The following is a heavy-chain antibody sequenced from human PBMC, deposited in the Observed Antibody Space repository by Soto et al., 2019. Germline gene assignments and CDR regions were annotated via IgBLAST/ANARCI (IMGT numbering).Heavy chain of an antibody. CDR1: GFTFSSYA. D-gene: IGHD2-15*01. CDR3: ARGPYIRAARFDP. J-gene: IGHJ5*02. CDR2: ISYDGSNK. V-gene: IGHV3-30-3*01. Sequence: QVQLVESGGGVVQPGRSLRLSCAASGFTFSSYAIHWVRQAPGKGLEWVAVISYDGSNKYYADSVKGRFTISRDNSKNTLYLQMNSLRAEDTAVYYCARGPYIRAARFDPWGQGTLVTVSS.